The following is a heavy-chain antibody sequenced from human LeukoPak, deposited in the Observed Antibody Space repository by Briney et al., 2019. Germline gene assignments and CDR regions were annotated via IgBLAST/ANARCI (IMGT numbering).Heavy chain of an antibody. CDR1: GGSISSGGYY. J-gene: IGHJ4*02. CDR3: ASTPRLNYYGSGSYFDY. V-gene: IGHV4-31*03. CDR2: IYYSGNT. Sequence: SETLSLTCTVSGGSISSGGYYWSWIRQHPGKGLEWIGYIYYSGNTYYNPSLKSRLIISVDTSKNQFSLKLSSVTAADTAVYYCASTPRLNYYGSGSYFDYWGQGTLVTVSS. D-gene: IGHD3-10*01.